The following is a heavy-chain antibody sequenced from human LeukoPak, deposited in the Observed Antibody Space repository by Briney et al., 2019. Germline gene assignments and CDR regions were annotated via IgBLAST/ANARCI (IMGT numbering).Heavy chain of an antibody. CDR2: ISSSGSTI. CDR3: ASGLRFLEWLGAFDI. D-gene: IGHD3-3*01. Sequence: GGSLRLSCAASGFTFSDYYMSWIRQAPGKGLEWVSYISSSGSTIYYAGSVKGRFTISRDNAKNSLYLQMNSLRAEDTAVYYCASGLRFLEWLGAFDIWGQGTMVIVSS. CDR1: GFTFSDYY. J-gene: IGHJ3*02. V-gene: IGHV3-11*04.